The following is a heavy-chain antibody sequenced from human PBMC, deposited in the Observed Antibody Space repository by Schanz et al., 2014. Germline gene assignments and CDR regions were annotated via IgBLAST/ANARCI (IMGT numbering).Heavy chain of an antibody. CDR3: ARALKGKVAIVGVSSAQDYNCMHV. Sequence: QVQLVQSGAEVKKPGASVKVSCTASGFNFNNYDINWVRQATGQGLEWMGWMNPKTGNTDHAQKFHGRVTMASDTSTSTAYFNLSTLRSEDTGVYYCARALKGKVAIVGVSSAQDYNCMHVWGKGTTVTVSS. CDR1: GFNFNNYD. J-gene: IGHJ6*03. V-gene: IGHV1-8*01. CDR2: MNPKTGNT. D-gene: IGHD3-3*01.